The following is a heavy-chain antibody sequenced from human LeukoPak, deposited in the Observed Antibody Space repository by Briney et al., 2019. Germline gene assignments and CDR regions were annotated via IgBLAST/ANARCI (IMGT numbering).Heavy chain of an antibody. CDR1: GGSVSSGTYY. CDR3: AREGAARNFDY. CDR2: IYTSGST. J-gene: IGHJ4*02. V-gene: IGHV4-61*02. D-gene: IGHD6-6*01. Sequence: SETLSLTCTVSGGSVSSGTYYWTWIRQPAGKGLEWIGRIYTSGSTNFNPSPKSRVSISLDTSQNQFSLKVSTVTAADTAVYYCAREGAARNFDYWGQGILVTVSS.